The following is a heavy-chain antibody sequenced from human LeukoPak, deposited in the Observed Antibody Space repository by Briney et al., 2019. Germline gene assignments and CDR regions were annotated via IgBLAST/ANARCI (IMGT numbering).Heavy chain of an antibody. J-gene: IGHJ4*02. CDR3: ARQNYGDFDY. D-gene: IGHD4/OR15-4a*01. CDR1: RYSITSGYY. Sequence: PSETLSLTCAVSRYSITSGYYWGWIRQPPGKGLEWTGIIHHSGSTFYNPSLKSRVTISVDTSKNQFSLKLSSVTAADTAVYYCARQNYGDFDYWGQGTLITVSS. V-gene: IGHV4-38-2*01. CDR2: IHHSGST.